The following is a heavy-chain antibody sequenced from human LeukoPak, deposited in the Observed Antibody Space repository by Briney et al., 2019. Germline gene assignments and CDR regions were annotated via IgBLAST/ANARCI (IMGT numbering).Heavy chain of an antibody. CDR2: INHSGST. D-gene: IGHD6-19*01. J-gene: IGHJ4*02. CDR1: GGSFSGYY. CDR3: ARDSSGWTRAIRN. Sequence: SETLSLTCAVYGGSFSGYYWSWIRQPPGKGLEWIGEINHSGSTNYNPSLKSRVTISVDTSKNQFSLKLSSVTAADTAVYYCARDSSGWTRAIRNWGQGTLVTVSS. V-gene: IGHV4-34*01.